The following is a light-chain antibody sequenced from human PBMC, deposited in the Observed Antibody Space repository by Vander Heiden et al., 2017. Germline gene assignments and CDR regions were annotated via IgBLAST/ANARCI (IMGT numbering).Light chain of an antibody. CDR1: QSITTW. CDR2: KAS. Sequence: DIQMTQSPSTLSASVGDRVTITCRASQSITTWLAWYQQKPGKAPKLLYYKASSLQRWVSSWFSGSGSGTEFSLTISRQQPDDFATYYCQHYKSYPYTFGQGTKLELK. J-gene: IGKJ2*01. CDR3: QHYKSYPYT. V-gene: IGKV1-5*03.